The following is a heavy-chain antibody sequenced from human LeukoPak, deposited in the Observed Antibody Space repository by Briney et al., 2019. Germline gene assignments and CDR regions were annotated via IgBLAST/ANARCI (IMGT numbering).Heavy chain of an antibody. CDR1: GFTFDDYA. V-gene: IGHV3-9*01. CDR3: AKDKWQVGATPFDY. J-gene: IGHJ4*02. CDR2: ISWNSGSI. Sequence: GRSLRLSCAASGFTFDDYAMHWVRQAPGKGLEWVSGISWNSGSIGYADSVKGRFTISRDNAKNPLYLQMNSLRAEDTALYYCAKDKWQVGATPFDYWGQGTLVTVSS. D-gene: IGHD1-26*01.